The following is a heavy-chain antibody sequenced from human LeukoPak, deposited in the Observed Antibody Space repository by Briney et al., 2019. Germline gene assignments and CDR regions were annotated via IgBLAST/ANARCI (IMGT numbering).Heavy chain of an antibody. D-gene: IGHD3-10*02. CDR3: AELGITMIGGV. V-gene: IGHV3-53*01. J-gene: IGHJ6*04. Sequence: ETLSLTCTVSGYSINSGYYWGWIRQPPGKGLEWVSVIYSGGSTYYADSVKGRFTISRDNSKNTLYLQMNSLRAEDTAVYYCAELGITMIGGVWGKGTTVTISS. CDR1: GYSINSGYY. CDR2: IYSGGST.